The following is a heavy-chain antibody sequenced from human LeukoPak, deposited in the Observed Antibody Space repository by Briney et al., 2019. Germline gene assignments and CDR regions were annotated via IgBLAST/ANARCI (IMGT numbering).Heavy chain of an antibody. CDR1: GFTFSSYA. V-gene: IGHV3-30*04. CDR3: AKEHSSSRYYFDY. J-gene: IGHJ4*02. D-gene: IGHD6-13*01. CDR2: ISYDGSNK. Sequence: GGSLRLSCAASGFTFSSYAMHWVRQAPGKGLEWVAVISYDGSNKYYADSVKGRFTISRDNSKNTLYLQMNSLRAEDTAVYYCAKEHSSSRYYFDYWGQGTLVTVSS.